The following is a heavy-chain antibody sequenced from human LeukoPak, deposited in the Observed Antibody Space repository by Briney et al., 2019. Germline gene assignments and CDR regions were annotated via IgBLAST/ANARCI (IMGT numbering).Heavy chain of an antibody. J-gene: IGHJ4*02. CDR2: ISTSSST. V-gene: IGHV3-69-1*01. CDR1: GFTFSYYW. Sequence: PGGSLRLSCAASGFTFSYYWMHWVRQAPGKGLEWISYISTSSSTYYADSVKGRFTISRDNAKNSVSLQMSSLRADDTALYYCAAYDSSGYVDYWGQGTLVTVFS. CDR3: AAYDSSGYVDY. D-gene: IGHD3-22*01.